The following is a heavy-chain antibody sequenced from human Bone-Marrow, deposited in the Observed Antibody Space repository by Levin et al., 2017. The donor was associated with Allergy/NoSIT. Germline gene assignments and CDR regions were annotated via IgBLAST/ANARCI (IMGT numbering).Heavy chain of an antibody. J-gene: IGHJ3*02. CDR1: GFSFSGFSFSGSD. D-gene: IGHD4-17*01. Sequence: GGSLRLSCAASGFSFSGFSFSGSDMHWVRQATGKGLEWVSAIGTAGDTYYPDSVKGRFTISRENAKNSLYLQMNSLRAGDTAVYYCVRSAGTFYGDPRHYFHIWGQGTMVTVSS. V-gene: IGHV3-13*01. CDR3: VRSAGTFYGDPRHYFHI. CDR2: IGTAGDT.